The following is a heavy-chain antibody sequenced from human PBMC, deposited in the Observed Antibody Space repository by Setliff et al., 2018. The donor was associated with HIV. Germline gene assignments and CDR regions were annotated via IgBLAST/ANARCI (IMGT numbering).Heavy chain of an antibody. D-gene: IGHD1-26*01. CDR2: INPSGGTT. Sequence: AASVQVSCKASGSTFTNFYILWVRQAPGQGLKWLGMINPSGGTTTYAQKFQGRVTMTSDTSTSTVYMDLSSLVSEDTAVYYCARGGHYSGRYLPRDYYMDVWGKGTTVTVSS. CDR3: ARGGHYSGRYLPRDYYMDV. J-gene: IGHJ6*03. CDR1: GSTFTNFY. V-gene: IGHV1-46*01.